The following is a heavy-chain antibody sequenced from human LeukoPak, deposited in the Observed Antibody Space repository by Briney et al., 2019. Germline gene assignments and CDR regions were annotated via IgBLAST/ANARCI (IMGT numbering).Heavy chain of an antibody. J-gene: IGHJ4*02. CDR3: ARGYSGYYFDY. D-gene: IGHD5-12*01. CDR1: GFTFSSYS. Sequence: GGSLRLSCAASGFTFSSYSMNWVRQAPGKGLEWVSYISSSSSTIYYADSVKGRFTISRDNAKNSLYLQMNSLRAEDTAVYYCARGYSGYYFDYWGQGTLVTVSS. CDR2: ISSSSSTI. V-gene: IGHV3-48*04.